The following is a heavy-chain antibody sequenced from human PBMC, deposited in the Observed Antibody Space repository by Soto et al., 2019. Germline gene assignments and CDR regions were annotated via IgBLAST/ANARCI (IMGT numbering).Heavy chain of an antibody. CDR2: IYSGGST. Sequence: EVQLVESGGGLVQPGGSLRPSCAASGFTVSTKYMSWVRQAPGKGLEWVSVIYSGGSTFYADSVRGRFTSSRDNSKNTVNLQMNSLRAEDTAVYYCARDPWAADYWGQGTLVTVSS. V-gene: IGHV3-66*01. CDR3: ARDPWAADY. J-gene: IGHJ4*02. D-gene: IGHD3-16*01. CDR1: GFTVSTKY.